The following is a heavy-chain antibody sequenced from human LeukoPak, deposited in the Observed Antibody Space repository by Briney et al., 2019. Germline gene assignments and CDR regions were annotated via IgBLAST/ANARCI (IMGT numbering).Heavy chain of an antibody. J-gene: IGHJ4*02. CDR1: GYTFTSYY. CDR3: AKDGVPNRWFGRNYFDY. V-gene: IGHV1-46*01. Sequence: GASVKVSCKASGYTFTSYYMHWVRQAPGQGLEWMGISNPSGGSTSYAQKFQGRVTMTRDTSTSTVYMELSSLRAEDTAVYYCAKDGVPNRWFGRNYFDYWGQGTLVTVSS. D-gene: IGHD3-10*01. CDR2: SNPSGGST.